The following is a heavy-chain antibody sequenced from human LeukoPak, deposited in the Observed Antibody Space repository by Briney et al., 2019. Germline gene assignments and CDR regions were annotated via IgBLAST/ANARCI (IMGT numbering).Heavy chain of an antibody. Sequence: ASVKVSCKASGYTLISYHIHWVRQAPGQGLEWMGTINPSNSATSHAQKFQGRVTMTRDTSTGTVYMTLSSLNSDDTAVYYCAREFRNVVVSYLDYWGQGTLVAVSS. V-gene: IGHV1-46*01. D-gene: IGHD2-2*01. CDR1: GYTLISYH. CDR3: AREFRNVVVSYLDY. J-gene: IGHJ4*02. CDR2: INPSNSAT.